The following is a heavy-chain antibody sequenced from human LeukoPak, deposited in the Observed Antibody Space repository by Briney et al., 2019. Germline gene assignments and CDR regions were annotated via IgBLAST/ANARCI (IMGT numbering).Heavy chain of an antibody. D-gene: IGHD3-9*01. CDR2: ISSSSHMI. Sequence: PGGSLRLPCAASGFTFSNYCMNWVRQAPGKGLEWVSYISSSSHMIYYADSVKGRFTISRDNAKNSLYLQMNSLRAEDTAVYYCARDIVATTIRKASFGYRGQGTLVTVSS. CDR3: ARDIVATTIRKASFGY. V-gene: IGHV3-48*01. J-gene: IGHJ4*02. CDR1: GFTFSNYC.